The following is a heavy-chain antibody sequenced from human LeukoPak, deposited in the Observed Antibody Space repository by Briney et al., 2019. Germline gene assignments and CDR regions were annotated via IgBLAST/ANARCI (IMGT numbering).Heavy chain of an antibody. Sequence: PSETLSLTCAVYGGSFSGYYWSWIRQPPGKGLEWIGEINHSGSTNHNPSLKSRVTISVDTSKNQFSLKLSSVTAADTAVYYCARGPMVRGVRYYYYYMDVWGKGTTVTVS. J-gene: IGHJ6*03. CDR1: GGSFSGYY. D-gene: IGHD3-10*01. V-gene: IGHV4-34*01. CDR3: ARGPMVRGVRYYYYYMDV. CDR2: INHSGST.